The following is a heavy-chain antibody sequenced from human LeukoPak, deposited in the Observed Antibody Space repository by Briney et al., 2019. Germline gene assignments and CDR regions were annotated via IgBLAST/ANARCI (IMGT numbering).Heavy chain of an antibody. CDR2: IIPMFDTA. D-gene: IGHD3-16*01. V-gene: IGHV1-69*06. J-gene: IGHJ3*01. CDR1: GYTFTSYG. Sequence: EASVKVSCKASGYTFTSYGISWVRQAPGQGLEWMGGIIPMFDTANYAQRFQGRLTITADKSTSTAYMELSSLTSEDTAVYYCARADNWEGAKGDWGQGTMVTVSS. CDR3: ARADNWEGAKGD.